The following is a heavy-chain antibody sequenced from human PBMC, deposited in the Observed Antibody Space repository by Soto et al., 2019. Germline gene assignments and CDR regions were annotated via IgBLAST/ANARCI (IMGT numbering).Heavy chain of an antibody. CDR3: ARTSVSNYNWFDP. CDR2: ISVGNGNT. V-gene: IGHV1-18*01. CDR1: GYTFTDYD. Sequence: QGQLVQYGAEVKKPGASVKVSCKASGYTFTDYDISWVRQAPGQGLEWMGWISVGNGNTKYVESLQGRVTMTTDTSSSTAYLEVRSLRSDGTTVNYCARTSVSNYNWFDPWGQGTLVAVSS. J-gene: IGHJ5*02. D-gene: IGHD4-4*01.